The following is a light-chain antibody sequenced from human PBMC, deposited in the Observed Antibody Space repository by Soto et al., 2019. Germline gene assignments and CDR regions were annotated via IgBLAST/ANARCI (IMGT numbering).Light chain of an antibody. CDR2: GNS. Sequence: QALVTQPPSVSGATGQRVTISCTGSSSNIGAGYDVHWYQQLPGTAPKLLIYGNSNRPSGIPDRFSGSKSGTSASLAITGLQAEDEADYYCQSYDSSLSGYVVFGGGTKLTVL. V-gene: IGLV1-40*02. J-gene: IGLJ2*01. CDR1: SSNIGAGYD. CDR3: QSYDSSLSGYVV.